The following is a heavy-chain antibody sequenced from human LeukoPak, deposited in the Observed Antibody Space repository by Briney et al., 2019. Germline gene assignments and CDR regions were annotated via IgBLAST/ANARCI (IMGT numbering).Heavy chain of an antibody. V-gene: IGHV3-21*01. Sequence: PGGSLRLSCAASGFTFSSYSMNWVRQAPGKGLEWVSSISSSSSYIYYADSVKGRFTISRDNAKNSLYLQMNSLRAEDTAVYYCARTAKGYCSGGSCRGFDPWGQGTLVTVSS. CDR3: ARTAKGYCSGGSCRGFDP. CDR2: ISSSSSYI. D-gene: IGHD2-15*01. J-gene: IGHJ5*02. CDR1: GFTFSSYS.